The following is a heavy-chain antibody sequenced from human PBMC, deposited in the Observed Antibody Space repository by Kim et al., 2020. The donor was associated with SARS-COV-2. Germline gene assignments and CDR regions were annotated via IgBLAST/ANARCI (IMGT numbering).Heavy chain of an antibody. CDR3: ASRGPYCGGDCYSTRFDY. CDR2: INAGNGNT. J-gene: IGHJ4*02. V-gene: IGHV1-3*01. CDR1: GYTFTSYA. Sequence: ASVKVSCKASGYTFTSYAMHWVRQAPGQRLEWMGWINAGNGNTKYSQKFQGRVTITRDTSASTAYMELSSLRSEDTAVYYCASRGPYCGGDCYSTRFDYWGQGTLVTVSS. D-gene: IGHD2-21*02.